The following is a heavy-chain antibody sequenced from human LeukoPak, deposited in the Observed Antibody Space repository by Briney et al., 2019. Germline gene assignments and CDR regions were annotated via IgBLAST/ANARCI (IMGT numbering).Heavy chain of an antibody. Sequence: GGSLRLSCAASGFTFSSYDMHWVRQAPGKGLEWVAFIRYDGSNKYYADSVKGRFTISRDNSKNTLYLQMNSLRAEDTAVYYCAKEGGLLWDYFDYWGQGTLVTVSS. J-gene: IGHJ4*02. V-gene: IGHV3-30*02. D-gene: IGHD3-16*01. CDR2: IRYDGSNK. CDR1: GFTFSSYD. CDR3: AKEGGLLWDYFDY.